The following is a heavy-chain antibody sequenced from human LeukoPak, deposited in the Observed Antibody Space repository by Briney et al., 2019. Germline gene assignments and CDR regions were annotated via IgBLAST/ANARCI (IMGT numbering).Heavy chain of an antibody. CDR3: PTGMTYHLLPFDY. D-gene: IGHD2-2*01. V-gene: IGHV3-15*01. CDR1: GFTFNYAW. CDR2: IKSETDGGTT. J-gene: IGHJ4*02. Sequence: PGGSLRLSCAAAGFTFNYAWMSWVRQAPGKGLEWVGRIKSETDGGTTDYAAPVKGRFAISRDDSKTTLYLQMSSLQTEDTAVYYCPTGMTYHLLPFDYWGQGALVTVSS.